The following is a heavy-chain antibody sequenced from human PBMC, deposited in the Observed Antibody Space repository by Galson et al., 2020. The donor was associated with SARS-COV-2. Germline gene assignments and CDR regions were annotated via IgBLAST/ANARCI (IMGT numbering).Heavy chain of an antibody. J-gene: IGHJ3*02. D-gene: IGHD3-3*01. CDR1: GGSISSYY. V-gene: IGHV4-59*01. Sequence: SETLSLTCTVSGGSISSYYWSWIRQPPGKGLEWIGYIYYSGSTNYNPSLKSRVTISVDTSKNQFSLKLSSVTAADTAVYYCAREGRGHYDFWSDYYDAFDIWGQGTMVTVSS. CDR3: AREGRGHYDFWSDYYDAFDI. CDR2: IYYSGST.